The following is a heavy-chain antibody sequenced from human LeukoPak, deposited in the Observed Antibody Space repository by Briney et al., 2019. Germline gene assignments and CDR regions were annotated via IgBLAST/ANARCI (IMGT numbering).Heavy chain of an antibody. V-gene: IGHV2-70*04. J-gene: IGHJ4*02. CDR3: ARTLSGTTFDY. D-gene: IGHD1-7*01. Sequence: SGPTLVNPTQTLTLTCTFSGFSLSTNGMRVSWIRQPPGKALEWLARTDWDDDKFYSTSLKTTLTISKDTSKNQVVLTMANMDPVDTATYYCARTLSGTTFDYWGQGTLVTGSS. CDR2: TDWDDDK. CDR1: GFSLSTNGMR.